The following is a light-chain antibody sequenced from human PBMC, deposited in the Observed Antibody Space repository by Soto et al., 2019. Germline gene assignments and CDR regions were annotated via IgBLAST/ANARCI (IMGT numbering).Light chain of an antibody. Sequence: EIVMAQLPETLAVSVGERATIKCRSSQSLLHSSDNRNYLTWYQQKPGQPPKLLIYWASTRHSGVPDRFSGSGSGTDFTLTINSLQAEDVAVYYCQQYYSTPWTFGQGTKVEIK. CDR3: QQYYSTPWT. J-gene: IGKJ1*01. CDR2: WAS. V-gene: IGKV4-1*01. CDR1: QSLLHSSDNRNY.